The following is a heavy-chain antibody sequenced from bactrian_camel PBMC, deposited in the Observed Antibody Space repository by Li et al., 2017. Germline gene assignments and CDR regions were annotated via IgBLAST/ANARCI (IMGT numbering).Heavy chain of an antibody. Sequence: HVQLVESGVSSVQAGGSLRLSCTGSKDIIKQYCMAWYRQVPGSEREGVAGIEDGGSVNYGESVKGRFTISRDNAKNTLYLEMNNLKPEDTAMYYCAAHCYSGSLCYNWDGCDYRGQGTQVTVS. CDR2: IEDGGSV. D-gene: IGHD3*01. CDR3: AAHCYSGSLCYNWDGCDY. J-gene: IGHJ4*01. CDR1: KDIIKQYC. V-gene: IGHV3S53*01.